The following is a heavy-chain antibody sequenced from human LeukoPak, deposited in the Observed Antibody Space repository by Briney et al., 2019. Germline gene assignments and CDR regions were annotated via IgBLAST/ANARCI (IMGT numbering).Heavy chain of an antibody. D-gene: IGHD3-16*02. CDR3: AKGGSYRSQPYFDY. V-gene: IGHV3-23*01. J-gene: IGHJ4*02. CDR2: ISDSGGYT. CDR1: GLTFRTYA. Sequence: HSGGSLRLSCAASGLTFRTYAMSWVRQAPGKGLEWVSSISDSGGYTFYADSVKGRFTISRDNSKNTVYLQMNSLRAEDTAVYYCAKGGSYRSQPYFDYWGQGTPVTVSS.